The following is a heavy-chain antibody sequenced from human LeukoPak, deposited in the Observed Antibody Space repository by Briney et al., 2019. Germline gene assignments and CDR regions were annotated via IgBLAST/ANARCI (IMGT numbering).Heavy chain of an antibody. Sequence: SETLSLTCTVSGGSISSGDYYLSWIRQPPGKGLEWIGYIYYSGSTYYNPSLKSRVTISVDTSKNQFSLKLSSVTAADTAVYYCARVMIAARLFDYWGQGTLVTVSS. CDR3: ARVMIAARLFDY. V-gene: IGHV4-30-4*08. J-gene: IGHJ4*02. D-gene: IGHD6-6*01. CDR2: IYYSGST. CDR1: GGSISSGDYY.